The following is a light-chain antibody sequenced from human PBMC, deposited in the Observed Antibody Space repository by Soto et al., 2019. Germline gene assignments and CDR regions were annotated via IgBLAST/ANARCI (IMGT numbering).Light chain of an antibody. J-gene: IGKJ1*01. CDR2: LTS. CDR1: HAVNTR. Sequence: EIVFTQSPATLSSFPGDRVTLSCRASHAVNTRLAWYQHKPGQAPRLLIYLTSNRAAGIPARFSGSGSETDFTLTISDVEPEDFAVYYCHQRQSWPRTFGQGTKVDIK. CDR3: HQRQSWPRT. V-gene: IGKV3-11*01.